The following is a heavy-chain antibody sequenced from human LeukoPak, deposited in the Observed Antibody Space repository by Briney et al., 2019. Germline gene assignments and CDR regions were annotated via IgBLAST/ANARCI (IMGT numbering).Heavy chain of an antibody. J-gene: IGHJ4*02. CDR1: GGSFSGYY. CDR3: ARYYDWGYCFDY. V-gene: IGHV4-34*01. D-gene: IGHD3-10*01. Sequence: SETLSLTCAVYGGSFSGYYWSWIRQPPGKGLEWIGEINHSGSTNYNPSLKSRVTISVDTSKNQFSLKLSSVTAADTAVYYCARYYDWGYCFDYWGQGTLVTVSS. CDR2: INHSGST.